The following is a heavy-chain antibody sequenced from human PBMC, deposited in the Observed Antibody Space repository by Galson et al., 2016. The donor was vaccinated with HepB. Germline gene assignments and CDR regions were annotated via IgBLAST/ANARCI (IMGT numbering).Heavy chain of an antibody. CDR1: GFTFNNYW. Sequence: SLRLSCAASGFTFNNYWISWVRQAPGKGLEWVANIKHDESEIYYADSVKGRFIIFRDNARNSLYLQMHSLRGEDTAVYYCAKEATYGMAYSFDYWGQGSLVTVSS. D-gene: IGHD2-21*01. V-gene: IGHV3-7*01. CDR3: AKEATYGMAYSFDY. J-gene: IGHJ4*02. CDR2: IKHDESEI.